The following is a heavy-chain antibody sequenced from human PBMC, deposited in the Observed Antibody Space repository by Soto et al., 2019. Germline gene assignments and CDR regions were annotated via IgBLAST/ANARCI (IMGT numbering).Heavy chain of an antibody. D-gene: IGHD3-10*02. V-gene: IGHV4-61*01. CDR3: ARARTSVRVVNILMPRANKDYGMDV. CDR1: GGSVSSGSYY. CDR2: LYYSGST. Sequence: SETLSLTCTVSGGSVSSGSYYWSWIRQPPGKGLEWIGYLYYSGSTNYNPSLKSRVTISVDTSKNQFSLKLSSVTAADTAVYYCARARTSVRVVNILMPRANKDYGMDVWGQGTTVTVSS. J-gene: IGHJ6*02.